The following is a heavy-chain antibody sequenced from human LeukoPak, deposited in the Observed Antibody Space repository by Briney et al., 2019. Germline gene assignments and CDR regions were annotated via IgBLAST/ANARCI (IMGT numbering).Heavy chain of an antibody. V-gene: IGHV4-4*07. CDR1: GGSISSYY. J-gene: IGHJ5*02. CDR3: AREAHYDYVWGSYRSNWFDP. CDR2: IYTSGST. D-gene: IGHD3-16*02. Sequence: SETLSLTCTVSGGSISSYYWSWIRQPAGKGLEWIGRIYTSGSTNYNPSLKSRATMSVDTSKNQFSLKLSSVTAADTAVYYCAREAHYDYVWGSYRSNWFDPWGQGTLVTVSS.